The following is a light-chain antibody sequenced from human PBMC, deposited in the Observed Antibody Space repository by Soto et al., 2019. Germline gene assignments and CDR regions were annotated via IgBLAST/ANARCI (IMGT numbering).Light chain of an antibody. CDR3: SLYTSSSTLHV. V-gene: IGLV2-14*01. CDR1: SSDVGGYNY. J-gene: IGLJ1*01. CDR2: EVS. Sequence: QSVLTQPASVSGSPGQSITISCTGTSSDVGGYNYVSWYQQHPGKAPKLMIYEVSNRPSGVSNRFSGSKSGNTASLTISGLQAEDEADYYCSLYTSSSTLHVFGTGTKLTVL.